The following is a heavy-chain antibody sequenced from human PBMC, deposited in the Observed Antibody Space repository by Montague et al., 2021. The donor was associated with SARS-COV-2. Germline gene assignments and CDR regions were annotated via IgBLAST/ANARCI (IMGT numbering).Heavy chain of an antibody. J-gene: IGHJ4*02. Sequence: PALVKPTQTLTLTCTFSGLSLSTSGVGVGWIRQPPGKARDCLAPIYWDHDKRYSPSLKSRLTITNDTSKNQLVLTMTNMAPVDTATYYCAHSQSRLSLAGGYFDYWGQGTLVTVSS. V-gene: IGHV2-5*02. CDR1: GLSLSTSGVG. D-gene: IGHD1-14*01. CDR2: IYWDHDK. CDR3: AHSQSRLSLAGGYFDY.